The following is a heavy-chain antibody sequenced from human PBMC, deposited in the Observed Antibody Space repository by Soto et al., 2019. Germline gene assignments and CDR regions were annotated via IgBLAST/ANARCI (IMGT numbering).Heavy chain of an antibody. V-gene: IGHV4-30-4*01. CDR2: IYYSGST. J-gene: IGHJ5*02. D-gene: IGHD4-4*01. Sequence: SETLSLTCTVSGGSISSGDYYWSWIRQPPGKGLEWIGYIYYSGSTYYNPSLKSRVTISVDTSKDQFSLKLSSVTAADTAVYYCARDQTTVIGGWFDPWGQGTLVTVSS. CDR3: ARDQTTVIGGWFDP. CDR1: GGSISSGDYY.